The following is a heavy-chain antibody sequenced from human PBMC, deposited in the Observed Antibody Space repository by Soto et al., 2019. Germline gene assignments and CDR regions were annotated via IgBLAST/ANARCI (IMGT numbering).Heavy chain of an antibody. CDR3: SRGILV. CDR2: ISYGGGT. Sequence: QVQLQESGPGLVKPSQTLSLTCTVSGGSINSGGYCWSWIRQHPGKGLDWIGCISYGGGTSYNPSLKGRVTIPVDTSKNQFSLKLTSVTAADTAVYYCSRGILVWGQGALITVSS. CDR1: GGSINSGGYC. J-gene: IGHJ4*02. D-gene: IGHD5-18*01. V-gene: IGHV4-31*03.